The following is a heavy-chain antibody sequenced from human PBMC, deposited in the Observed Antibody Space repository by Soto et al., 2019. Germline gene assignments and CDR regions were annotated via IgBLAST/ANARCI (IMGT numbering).Heavy chain of an antibody. CDR3: ARETLNWFDP. V-gene: IGHV4-59*01. Sequence: SETLSLTCTVSGGSISSYYWSWIRQPPGKGLEWIGYIYYSGSTNYNPSLKSRVTISVDTSKNQFSLKLSSVTAADTAVYYCARETLNWFDPWGQGTLVTVSS. J-gene: IGHJ5*02. CDR2: IYYSGST. CDR1: GGSISSYY.